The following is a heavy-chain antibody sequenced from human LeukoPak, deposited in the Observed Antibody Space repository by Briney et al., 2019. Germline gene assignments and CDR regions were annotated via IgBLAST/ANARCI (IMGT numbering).Heavy chain of an antibody. CDR1: GFTFDDYA. CDR2: ISGDGGST. CDR3: AKDRSTSRAQLFDY. V-gene: IGHV3-43*02. Sequence: GGSLRLSCAASGFTFDDYAMHWVRQAPGKGLEWVSLISGDGGSTYYADSVKGRFTISRDNSKNSLYLQVNSLRTEDTALYYCAKDRSTSRAQLFDYWGQGTLVTVSS. J-gene: IGHJ4*02. D-gene: IGHD6-13*01.